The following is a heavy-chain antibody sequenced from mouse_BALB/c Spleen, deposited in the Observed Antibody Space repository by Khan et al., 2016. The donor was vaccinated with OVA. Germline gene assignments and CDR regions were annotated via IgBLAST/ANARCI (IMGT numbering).Heavy chain of an antibody. Sequence: QVQLKESGPGLVAPSQSLSITCTVSGFSLSRYSVHWVRQPPGKGLEWLGMLWGDGSTDYNSALKSRLSISKDNSKSQVFLKMNSLQTDDTAMYYCARNHYGGGYWYFDVWGAGTTVTVSS. V-gene: IGHV2-6-4*01. J-gene: IGHJ1*01. CDR1: GFSLSRYS. CDR2: LWGDGST. D-gene: IGHD1-1*01. CDR3: ARNHYGGGYWYFDV.